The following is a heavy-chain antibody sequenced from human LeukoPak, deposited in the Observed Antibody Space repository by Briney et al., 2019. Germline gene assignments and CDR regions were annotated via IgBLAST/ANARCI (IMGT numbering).Heavy chain of an antibody. CDR1: GDSVSSNSAA. CDR3: ARAFPWFGDLGHAFDI. D-gene: IGHD3-10*01. V-gene: IGHV6-1*01. J-gene: IGHJ3*02. CDR2: TYYRSKWYN. Sequence: SQTLSLTCAISGDSVSSNSAAWNWIRQSPSRGLEWLGRTYYRSKWYNDYAVSVKSRITINPDTSKNQFSLQLNSVTPEDTAVYYCARAFPWFGDLGHAFDIWGQGTMVTVSS.